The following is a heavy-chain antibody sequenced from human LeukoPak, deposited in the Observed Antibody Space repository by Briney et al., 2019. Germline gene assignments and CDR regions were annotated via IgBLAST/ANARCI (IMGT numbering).Heavy chain of an antibody. CDR1: GFTFTSHW. CDR2: ISDDGKKA. J-gene: IGHJ4*02. CDR3: AASFRVTGATYYY. Sequence: GGSLRLSCAESGFTFTSHWMHWVRQAPGKGLVWVSHISDDGKKANYADSVKGRFTISRDAAKNTLHLQMDSLRVEDTAVYYCAASFRVTGATYYYWGQGTMVTVSS. V-gene: IGHV3-74*01. D-gene: IGHD1-20*01.